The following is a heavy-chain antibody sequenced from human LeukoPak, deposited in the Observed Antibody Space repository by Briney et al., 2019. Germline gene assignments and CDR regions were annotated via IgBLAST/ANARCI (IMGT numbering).Heavy chain of an antibody. J-gene: IGHJ4*02. CDR1: GFTFSSYG. CDR3: ARSTLYYYGSGSYDY. V-gene: IGHV3-30*02. D-gene: IGHD3-10*01. Sequence: GGSLRLSCAASGFTFSSYGMHWVRQAPGKGLEWVAFIRYDGSNKYYADSVKGRFTISRDNAKNSLYLQMNSLRAEDTAVYYCARSTLYYYGSGSYDYWGQGTLVTVSS. CDR2: IRYDGSNK.